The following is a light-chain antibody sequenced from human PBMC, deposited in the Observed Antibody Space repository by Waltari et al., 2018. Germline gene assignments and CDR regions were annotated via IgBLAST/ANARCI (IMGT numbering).Light chain of an antibody. CDR1: QRITNW. Sequence: DRVTITCRASQRITNWLAWYQQKPGKAPKLLIYRASNLESGVPSRFSGSGSGTEFTLTISSLQPDDFATYYCQQYDNYWTFGQGTKVEIK. V-gene: IGKV1-5*03. CDR3: QQYDNYWT. CDR2: RAS. J-gene: IGKJ1*01.